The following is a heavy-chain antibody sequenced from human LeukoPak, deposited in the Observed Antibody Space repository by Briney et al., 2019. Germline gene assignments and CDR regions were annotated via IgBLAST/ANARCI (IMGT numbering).Heavy chain of an antibody. CDR3: AKDGGLWVSAHWGDS. Sequence: GGSLRLSCAASGFTLSSYTMSWVRQAPGKGLEWVSTITTSDGNTYYADSVKGRFTVSRDNSKSTLFLQMNSLRAEDTAVYYCAKDGGLWVSAHWGDSWGRGTLVTVSS. D-gene: IGHD7-27*01. J-gene: IGHJ4*02. V-gene: IGHV3-23*01. CDR2: ITTSDGNT. CDR1: GFTLSSYT.